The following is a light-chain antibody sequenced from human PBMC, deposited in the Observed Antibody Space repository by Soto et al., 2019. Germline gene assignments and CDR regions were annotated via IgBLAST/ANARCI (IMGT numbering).Light chain of an antibody. V-gene: IGKV1-5*01. CDR2: DAS. J-gene: IGKJ1*01. CDR1: QNINNW. CDR3: QHTRT. Sequence: DFQMTQSPSTLSASVGDRVTITCRASQNINNWVAWYQQKPGKAPKFLIYDASTLQRGVPSRFSGSGFGTEFSLTISSLLPDDFGSYYSQHTRTFGQGTKVEIK.